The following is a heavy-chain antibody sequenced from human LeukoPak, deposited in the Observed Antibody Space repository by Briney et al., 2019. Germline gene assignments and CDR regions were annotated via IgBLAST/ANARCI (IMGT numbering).Heavy chain of an antibody. J-gene: IGHJ5*02. CDR3: ARGGTYSSSWYWFDP. CDR2: INPNSGGT. V-gene: IGHV1-2*02. Sequence: ASVKVSCKASGYTFTDFYMLWVRQAPGQGLEWMGWINPNSGGTDYAQKFQGRVTMTRDTSTSTAYMELSRLRSDDTAVYHCARGGTYSSSWYWFDPWGQGTLVTVSS. D-gene: IGHD6-13*01. CDR1: GYTFTDFY.